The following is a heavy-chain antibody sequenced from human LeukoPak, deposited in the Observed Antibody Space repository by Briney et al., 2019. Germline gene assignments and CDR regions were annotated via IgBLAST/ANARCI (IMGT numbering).Heavy chain of an antibody. V-gene: IGHV4-34*01. J-gene: IGHJ6*03. CDR2: INRSGST. D-gene: IGHD3-3*01. Sequence: SETLSLTCAVYGGSFSGYYWSWIRQPPGKGLEWIGEINRSGSTNYNPPLKSRVTISVDTSKNQFSLKLSSVTAADTAVYYCATHYDFWSGYRSGYYYYMDVWGKGTTVTVSS. CDR3: ATHYDFWSGYRSGYYYYMDV. CDR1: GGSFSGYY.